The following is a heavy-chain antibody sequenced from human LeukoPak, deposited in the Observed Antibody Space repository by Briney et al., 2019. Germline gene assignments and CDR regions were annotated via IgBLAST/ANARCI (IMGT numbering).Heavy chain of an antibody. CDR3: ARGRGPDVLRYFDWVNQNAFDI. CDR2: IYHSGST. D-gene: IGHD3-9*01. V-gene: IGHV4-30-4*01. CDR1: GGSISSGDYY. J-gene: IGHJ3*02. Sequence: PSQTLSLTCTVSGGSISSGDYYGSWIRQPPGKGLEWIGYIYHSGSTYYNPSLKSRVTISVDTSKNQFSLKLSSVTAADTAVYYCARGRGPDVLRYFDWVNQNAFDIWGQGTMVTVSS.